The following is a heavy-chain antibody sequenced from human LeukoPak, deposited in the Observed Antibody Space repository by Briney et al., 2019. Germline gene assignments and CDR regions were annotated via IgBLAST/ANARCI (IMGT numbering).Heavy chain of an antibody. V-gene: IGHV4-4*07. Sequence: PSETLSLTCTVSGGFISSYYWSWIRQPAGKGLEWIGCIYTSGSTNYNPSLKSRVTMSVDTSKNQFSLKLSSVTAADTAVYYCARAPYNWNYAGYYYYYYMDVWSKGTTVTVSS. CDR2: IYTSGST. J-gene: IGHJ6*03. D-gene: IGHD1-7*01. CDR1: GGFISSYY. CDR3: ARAPYNWNYAGYYYYYYMDV.